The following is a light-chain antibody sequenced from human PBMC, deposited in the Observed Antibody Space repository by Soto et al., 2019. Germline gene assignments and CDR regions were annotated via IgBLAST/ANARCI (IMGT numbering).Light chain of an antibody. Sequence: DIVMTQSPDSLAVSLGERATINCKSSQSVLYSSNNKNYLAWYQQKPGQPPKLLIYWASTRESGVPDRFSGSGSGTDFTLTISSVQAEDVAVYYCQQYYSTRTFGQGTKVEI. CDR3: QQYYSTRT. CDR2: WAS. V-gene: IGKV4-1*01. J-gene: IGKJ1*01. CDR1: QSVLYSSNNKNY.